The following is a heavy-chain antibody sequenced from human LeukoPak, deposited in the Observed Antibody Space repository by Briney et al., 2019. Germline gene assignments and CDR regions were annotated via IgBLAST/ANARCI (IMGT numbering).Heavy chain of an antibody. D-gene: IGHD3-22*01. Sequence: GRSLRLSCAASGSTFSRYWPHSVRQAPGKGRGWVSRINIDGSSRSYADSVKGRYTIARDNAKSTLYLQMNSLRAEGTAVYYCSRDRSGYDSSGYPWYWGQGTLVTVSS. V-gene: IGHV3-74*01. CDR2: INIDGSSR. J-gene: IGHJ4*02. CDR1: GSTFSRYW. CDR3: SRDRSGYDSSGYPWY.